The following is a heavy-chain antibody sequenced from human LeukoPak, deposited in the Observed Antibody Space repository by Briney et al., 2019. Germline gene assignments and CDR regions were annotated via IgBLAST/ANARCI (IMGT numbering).Heavy chain of an antibody. J-gene: IGHJ6*03. CDR1: GGSISSYY. CDR3: AREVRELPAYYYYMDV. Sequence: SETLSLTCTVSGGSISSYYWSWIRQPPGKGLEWIGYIYYSGSTNYNPSLKSRVTISVDTSKNQFSLKLSSVTAADTAVYYCAREVRELPAYYYYMDVWGKGTTVTISS. D-gene: IGHD1-26*01. CDR2: IYYSGST. V-gene: IGHV4-59*01.